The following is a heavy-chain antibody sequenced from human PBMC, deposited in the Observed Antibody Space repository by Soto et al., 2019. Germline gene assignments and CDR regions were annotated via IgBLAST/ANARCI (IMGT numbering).Heavy chain of an antibody. J-gene: IGHJ4*02. Sequence: ASVKVSCKASGYTFTSYYMHWVRQAPGQGLEWMGIINPSGGSTSYAQKFQGRVTMTRDTSTSTVYMELSSLRSEDTAVYYCARDPHCGGDCYSMPDYWGQGTLVTVSS. D-gene: IGHD2-21*02. CDR3: ARDPHCGGDCYSMPDY. CDR2: INPSGGST. V-gene: IGHV1-46*01. CDR1: GYTFTSYY.